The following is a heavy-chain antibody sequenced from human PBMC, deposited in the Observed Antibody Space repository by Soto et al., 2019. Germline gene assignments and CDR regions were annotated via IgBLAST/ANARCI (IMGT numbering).Heavy chain of an antibody. CDR1: DGSFSGYY. CDR2: INHSGST. CDR3: ARGRPGGDFWSYYHYYGMDV. D-gene: IGHD3-3*01. Sequence: SETLSLTCAVYDGSFSGYYLSWIRQPPGKGLEWIGEINHSGSTNYNPSLKSRVSISGEASKNHFSLKLSSVTVAETAVYYCARGRPGGDFWSYYHYYGMDVWGQGTTGTVSS. J-gene: IGHJ6*02. V-gene: IGHV4-34*01.